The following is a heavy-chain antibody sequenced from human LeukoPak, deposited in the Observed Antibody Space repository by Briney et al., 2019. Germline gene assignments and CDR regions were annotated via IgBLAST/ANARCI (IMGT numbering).Heavy chain of an antibody. J-gene: IGHJ3*02. CDR1: GFTFSSYA. CDR3: AVGWWDILTGLKKAGDAFDI. V-gene: IGHV3-23*01. Sequence: GGSLRLSCAASGFTFSSYAMSWVRQAPGKGPEWVSAISGSGGSTYYADSVKGRFTISRDNSKNTLYLQMNSLRAEDTAVYYCAVGWWDILTGLKKAGDAFDIWGQGTMVTVSS. CDR2: ISGSGGST. D-gene: IGHD3-9*01.